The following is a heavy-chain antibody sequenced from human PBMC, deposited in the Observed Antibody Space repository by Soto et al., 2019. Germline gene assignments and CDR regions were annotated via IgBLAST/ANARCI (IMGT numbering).Heavy chain of an antibody. Sequence: SETLSLTCTVSGGSINSGGFYWSWIRQHPGKGLEWIGSIYRSGYTYDNPSLKSRVTISVDRSKNQFSLKLSSVTAADTAVYYCAAGGGLPRYYWGQGTLVTVSS. CDR1: GGSINSGGFY. D-gene: IGHD5-12*01. CDR2: IYRSGYT. J-gene: IGHJ4*02. CDR3: AAGGGLPRYY. V-gene: IGHV4-39*07.